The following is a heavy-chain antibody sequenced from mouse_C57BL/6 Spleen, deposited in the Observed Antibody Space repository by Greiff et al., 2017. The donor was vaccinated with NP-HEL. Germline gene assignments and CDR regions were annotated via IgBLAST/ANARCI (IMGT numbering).Heavy chain of an antibody. Sequence: QVQLQQPGAELVKPGASVKMSCKASGYTFTSYWITWVKQRPGQGLEWIGDIYPGSGSTNYNEKFKSKATLTVDTSSCTAYMQLSSLTSEDSAVYYCARSYYYGSRGYAMDYWGQGTSVTVSS. D-gene: IGHD1-1*01. CDR1: GYTFTSYW. V-gene: IGHV1-55*01. CDR3: ARSYYYGSRGYAMDY. CDR2: IYPGSGST. J-gene: IGHJ4*01.